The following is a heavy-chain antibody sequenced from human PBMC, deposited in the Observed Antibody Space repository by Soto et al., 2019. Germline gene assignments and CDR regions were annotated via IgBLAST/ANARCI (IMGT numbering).Heavy chain of an antibody. Sequence: PGRSLRLSCAASGFSFSNYALNWVHLAPGKRLEWVSSCIGVGTDTYYAASGWGRFTISRDNSRETLSRQMNSRRGDDTAVYYCARSAPCDIYAITPVEFWGQGTLVTVSS. V-gene: IGHV3-23*01. J-gene: IGHJ4*02. CDR1: GFSFSNYA. CDR2: CIGVGTDT. CDR3: ARSAPCDIYAITPVEF. D-gene: IGHD3-9*01.